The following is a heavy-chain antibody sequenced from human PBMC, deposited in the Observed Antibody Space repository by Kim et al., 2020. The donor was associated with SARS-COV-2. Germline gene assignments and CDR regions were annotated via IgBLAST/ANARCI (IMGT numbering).Heavy chain of an antibody. Sequence: YDPSLKSRVTLSVAPSKNQCSLKLSSVTAADTAVYYCARRGSGWSLFFDYWGQGTLVTVSS. CDR3: ARRGSGWSLFFDY. V-gene: IGHV4-39*01. D-gene: IGHD6-19*01. J-gene: IGHJ4*02.